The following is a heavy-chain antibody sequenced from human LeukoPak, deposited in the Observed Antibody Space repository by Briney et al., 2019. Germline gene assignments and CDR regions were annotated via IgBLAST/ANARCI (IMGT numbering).Heavy chain of an antibody. V-gene: IGHV3-21*01. J-gene: IGHJ5*02. Sequence: GGSLRLSCAASGFTLSSYSMNWVRQAPGKGLEWVSSISSSSSYIYYADSVKGRFTISRDNAKNSLYLQMNSLRAEDTAVYYCARVIPAADYNWFDPWGQGTLVTVSS. CDR1: GFTLSSYS. CDR2: ISSSSSYI. CDR3: ARVIPAADYNWFDP. D-gene: IGHD2-2*01.